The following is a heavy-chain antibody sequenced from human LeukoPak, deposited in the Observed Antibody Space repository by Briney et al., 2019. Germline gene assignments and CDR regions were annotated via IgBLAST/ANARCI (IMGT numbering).Heavy chain of an antibody. D-gene: IGHD6-13*01. Sequence: SVKVSCKASGGTFSSYAISWVRQAPGQGLEWMGGIIPIFGTANYAQKFQGRVTITADESTSTAYMELSSLRSEDTAVYYCTTEGLFSSSCPGDCFDYWGQGTLVTVSS. CDR2: IIPIFGTA. V-gene: IGHV1-69*01. CDR3: TTEGLFSSSCPGDCFDY. CDR1: GGTFSSYA. J-gene: IGHJ4*02.